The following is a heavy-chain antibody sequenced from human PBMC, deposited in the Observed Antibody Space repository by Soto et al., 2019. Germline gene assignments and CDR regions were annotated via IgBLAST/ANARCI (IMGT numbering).Heavy chain of an antibody. V-gene: IGHV3-30*18. CDR2: ISYDGSNK. J-gene: IGHJ6*02. D-gene: IGHD3-3*01. Sequence: QVQLVESGGGVVQPGRSLRLSCAASGFTFSSYGMHWVRQAPGKGLEWVAVISYDGSNKYYADSVKGRFTISRDNSKKTLELPRNSLRAEDTAVYYCAKVECDCIYYYYYGMDVWGQGTTVTVSS. CDR3: AKVECDCIYYYYYGMDV. CDR1: GFTFSSYG.